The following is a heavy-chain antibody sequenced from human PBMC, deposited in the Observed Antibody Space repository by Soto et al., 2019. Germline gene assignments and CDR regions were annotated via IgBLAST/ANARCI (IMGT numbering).Heavy chain of an antibody. CDR1: GFPVISNY. CDR3: ARDRVEQWLRFYYYGMDV. D-gene: IGHD5-12*01. J-gene: IGHJ6*02. Sequence: SGGSLRLSCASSGFPVISNYMSWFRQAPGKGLEWCSVIYSGGSTYYADSVKGRFTISRDNSKNTLCLQMNSLRAEDTAVYYCARDRVEQWLRFYYYGMDVWGQGTTVTVSS. V-gene: IGHV3-53*01. CDR2: IYSGGST.